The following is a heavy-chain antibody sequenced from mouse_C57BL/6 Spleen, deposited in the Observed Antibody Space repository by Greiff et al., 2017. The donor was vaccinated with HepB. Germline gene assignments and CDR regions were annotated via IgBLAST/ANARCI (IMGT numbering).Heavy chain of an antibody. D-gene: IGHD2-3*01. V-gene: IGHV1-80*01. CDR2: IYPGDGDT. J-gene: IGHJ4*01. CDR1: GYAFSSYW. CDR3: ARDYDGYYLGYYAMDY. Sequence: QVHVKQSGAELVKPGASVKISCKASGYAFSSYWMNWVKQRPGKGLEWIGQIYPGDGDTNYNGKFKGKATLTAHKSSSTASMQPSSLTSEDSAVYFCARDYDGYYLGYYAMDYWGQGTSVTVSS.